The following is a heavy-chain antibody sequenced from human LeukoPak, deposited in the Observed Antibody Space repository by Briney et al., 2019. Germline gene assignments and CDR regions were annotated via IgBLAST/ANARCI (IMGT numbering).Heavy chain of an antibody. D-gene: IGHD5-12*01. V-gene: IGHV3-66*01. CDR3: ASRDGYNLDYYYGMDV. Sequence: GGSLRLSCAASGFTVSSNYMSWVRQAPGKGLEWVSVIYSGGSTYYADSAKGRFTISRDNSKNTLYLQMNSLRAEDTAVYYCASRDGYNLDYYYGMDVWGHGTTVTVSS. J-gene: IGHJ6*02. CDR2: IYSGGST. CDR1: GFTVSSNY.